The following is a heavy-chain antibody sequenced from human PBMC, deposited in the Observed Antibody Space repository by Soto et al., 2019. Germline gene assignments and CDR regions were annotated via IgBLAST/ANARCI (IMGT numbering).Heavy chain of an antibody. J-gene: IGHJ4*02. D-gene: IGHD5-12*01. CDR2: ISYDGSNK. CDR3: AKELPPLSVATTYYFDY. Sequence: GGSLRLSCAASGFTFSSYGMHWVRQAPGKGLEWVAVISYDGSNKYYADSVKGRFTISRDNSKNTLYLQMNSLRAEDTAVYYCAKELPPLSVATTYYFDYWGQGTLVTVSS. CDR1: GFTFSSYG. V-gene: IGHV3-30*18.